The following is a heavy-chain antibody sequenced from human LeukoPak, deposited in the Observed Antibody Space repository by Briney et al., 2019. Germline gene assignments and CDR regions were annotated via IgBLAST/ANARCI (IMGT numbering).Heavy chain of an antibody. CDR1: GGSISGYY. Sequence: SETLSLTCTVSGGSISGYYWSWIRQPPGKGLEWVGYISYSGSTYYNPSLMSRVTILVDTSKNQFSLKLSSVTAADTAVYYCASHTGGTTKDYWGQGTLVTVSS. CDR2: ISYSGST. CDR3: ASHTGGTTKDY. J-gene: IGHJ4*02. D-gene: IGHD1-1*01. V-gene: IGHV4-59*08.